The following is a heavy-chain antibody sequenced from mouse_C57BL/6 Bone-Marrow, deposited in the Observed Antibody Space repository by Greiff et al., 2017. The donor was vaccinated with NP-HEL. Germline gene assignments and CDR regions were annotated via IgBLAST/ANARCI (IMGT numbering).Heavy chain of an antibody. CDR1: GYTFTDYY. J-gene: IGHJ1*03. CDR3: ARGDYYGLYWYFDV. Sequence: VQLQQSGPELVKPGASVKISCKASGYTFTDYYMNWVKQSHGKSLEWIGDINPNNGGTSYNQKFKGKATLTVDKSSSTAYMELRSLTSEDSAVYYCARGDYYGLYWYFDVWSTGTTVTVSS. CDR2: INPNNGGT. D-gene: IGHD1-1*01. V-gene: IGHV1-26*01.